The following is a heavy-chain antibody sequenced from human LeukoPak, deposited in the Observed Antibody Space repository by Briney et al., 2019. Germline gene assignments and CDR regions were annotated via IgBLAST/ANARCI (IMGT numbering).Heavy chain of an antibody. D-gene: IGHD6-13*01. CDR1: GFTFSS. CDR2: ISTSSSYI. Sequence: GGSLRLSCAASGFTFSSMNWVRQAPGKGLEWVSFISTSSSYIYYADSVKGRFTISRGNSKNSLYLQMNSLRAEDTAVYYCARVPAAAPGQGIDYWGQGTLVTVSS. V-gene: IGHV3-21*01. J-gene: IGHJ4*02. CDR3: ARVPAAAPGQGIDY.